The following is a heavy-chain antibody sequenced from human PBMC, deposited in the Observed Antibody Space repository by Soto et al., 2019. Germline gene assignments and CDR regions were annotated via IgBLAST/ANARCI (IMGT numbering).Heavy chain of an antibody. V-gene: IGHV4-59*01. D-gene: IGHD3-22*01. CDR2: VHYSGTT. Sequence: SETLSLTCTVSGASISGYYWSLIRQSPGMGLEWIGYVHYSGTTNYNPSLKSRVTMSVDTSKNEFYLKVRSVTAADTAVYYCAKEGFSSGFIFDYWGQGTLVTVSS. CDR1: GASISGYY. J-gene: IGHJ4*02. CDR3: AKEGFSSGFIFDY.